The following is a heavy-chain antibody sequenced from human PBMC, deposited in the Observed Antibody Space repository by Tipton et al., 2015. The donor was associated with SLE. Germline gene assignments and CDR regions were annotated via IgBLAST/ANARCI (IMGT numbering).Heavy chain of an antibody. CDR1: EFTFRSYG. D-gene: IGHD2-21*02. Sequence: SLRLSCAASEFTFRSYGMHWVRQAPGKGLEWVAFTRYDGHNKFYADSVKGRFTISRDNSKNTLYLQMNSLRAEDTAVYYCAKDKSDCGGDCFHFDYWGQGTLVIVSS. V-gene: IGHV3-30*02. CDR2: TRYDGHNK. CDR3: AKDKSDCGGDCFHFDY. J-gene: IGHJ4*02.